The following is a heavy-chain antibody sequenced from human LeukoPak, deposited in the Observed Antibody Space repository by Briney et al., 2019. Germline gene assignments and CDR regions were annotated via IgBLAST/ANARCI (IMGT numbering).Heavy chain of an antibody. CDR1: GFIVSSNY. D-gene: IGHD2-21*02. J-gene: IGHJ4*02. CDR2: IYSGGRT. Sequence: GGSLRLSCVASGFIVSSNYMSWVRQAPGKGLEWVSVIYSGGRTYYADSVKGRFTISRDNSKSTLYLQMNSLRAEDTAVYYCARGDVYFDYWDQGTLVTVSS. V-gene: IGHV3-53*01. CDR3: ARGDVYFDY.